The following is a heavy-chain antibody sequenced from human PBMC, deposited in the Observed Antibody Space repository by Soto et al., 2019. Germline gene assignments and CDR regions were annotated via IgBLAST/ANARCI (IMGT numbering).Heavy chain of an antibody. D-gene: IGHD2-2*01. CDR2: TSPSCGTP. J-gene: IGHJ6*02. CDR1: GGTFTRDG. CDR3: TKLGVGCRSSSCGMDV. V-gene: IGHV1-69*06. Sequence: QVQLVQSGAEVKKPGSSARVSCKASGGTFTRDGITWVRQAPGQGLEWMGGTSPSCGTPNYAQKFRGRVTLIADKSTSAVYSELHSLSSEYTAVYYCTKLGVGCRSSSCGMDVWGQGTTVSVSS.